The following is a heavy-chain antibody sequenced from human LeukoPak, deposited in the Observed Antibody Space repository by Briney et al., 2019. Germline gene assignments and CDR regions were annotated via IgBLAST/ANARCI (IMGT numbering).Heavy chain of an antibody. J-gene: IGHJ6*02. CDR1: GFTFSSYG. CDR3: AKDLKVHYYYGMDV. CDR2: ISYDGSNK. Sequence: PGRSLRLSCAASGFTFSSYGMHWVRQAPGKGLEWVAVISYDGSNKYYADSVKGRFTISRDNSKNTQYLQMNSLRAEDTAVYYCAKDLKVHYYYGMDVWGQGTTVTVSS. V-gene: IGHV3-30*18.